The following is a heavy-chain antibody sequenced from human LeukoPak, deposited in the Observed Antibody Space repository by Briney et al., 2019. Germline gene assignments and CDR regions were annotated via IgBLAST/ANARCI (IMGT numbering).Heavy chain of an antibody. Sequence: GASVKVSCTASGGTFSSYAISWVRQAPGQGLEWMGRIIPILGIANYAQKFQGRVTITADKSTSTAYMELSSLRSEDTAVYYCARNKYCGGDCYNYNWFDPWGQGTLVTVSS. V-gene: IGHV1-69*04. CDR3: ARNKYCGGDCYNYNWFDP. D-gene: IGHD2-21*02. CDR2: IIPILGIA. CDR1: GGTFSSYA. J-gene: IGHJ5*02.